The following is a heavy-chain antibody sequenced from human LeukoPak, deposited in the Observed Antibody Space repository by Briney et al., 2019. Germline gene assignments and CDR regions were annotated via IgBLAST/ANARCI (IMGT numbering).Heavy chain of an antibody. CDR2: IYYSGST. D-gene: IGHD2-2*01. V-gene: IGHV4-39*01. Sequence: KPSETLSLTCTVSGGSISSSSYYWGWIRQPPGKGLEWIGSIYYSGSTYYNPSLKSRVTISVDTSKNQFSLKLSSVTAADTAVYYCARGLSPPDFVVEPAARHSGAFDIWGQGTMVTVSS. CDR1: GGSISSSSYY. CDR3: ARGLSPPDFVVEPAARHSGAFDI. J-gene: IGHJ3*02.